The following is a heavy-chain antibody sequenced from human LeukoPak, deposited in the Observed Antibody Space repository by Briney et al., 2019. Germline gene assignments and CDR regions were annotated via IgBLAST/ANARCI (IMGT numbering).Heavy chain of an antibody. CDR2: INHSGST. J-gene: IGHJ4*02. Sequence: SETLSLTCAVYGGSFSGYYWSWIRQPPGKGLEWIGEINHSGSTNYNPSLKSRVTISVDTSKNQFSLKLSSVSAADTAVYFCASSVVGSTTDYWGQGTLVTVSS. V-gene: IGHV4-34*01. CDR1: GGSFSGYY. CDR3: ASSVVGSTTDY. D-gene: IGHD1-26*01.